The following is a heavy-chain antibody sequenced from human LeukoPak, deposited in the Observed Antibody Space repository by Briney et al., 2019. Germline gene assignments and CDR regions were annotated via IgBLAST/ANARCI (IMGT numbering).Heavy chain of an antibody. V-gene: IGHV3-11*06. Sequence: GGSLRLSCAASGFTFSDYYMSWIRQAPGKGLEWVSYISSSDTYTNYADSVKGRFTISRDNAKSSLYLQMNSLRAEDTAVYYCARGPYSSGSSADYWGQGTLVTVSS. D-gene: IGHD6-19*01. CDR3: ARGPYSSGSSADY. CDR1: GFTFSDYY. CDR2: ISSSDTYT. J-gene: IGHJ4*02.